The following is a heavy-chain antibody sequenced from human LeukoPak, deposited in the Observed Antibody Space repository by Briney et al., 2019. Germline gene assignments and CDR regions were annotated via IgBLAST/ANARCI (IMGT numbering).Heavy chain of an antibody. CDR2: ISSNSGGI. D-gene: IGHD4-17*01. J-gene: IGHJ4*02. Sequence: PGGSVRFFCATCVFIFEDYAMHWVRHAPGKGLVYVSGISSNSGGIGYADSVKSRFNISRDNAKISLYLQMNSLRAEDTAVYYCAKFKGNTVNRLEEFDYWGQGTLVTVSS. CDR3: AKFKGNTVNRLEEFDY. CDR1: VFIFEDYA. V-gene: IGHV3-9*01.